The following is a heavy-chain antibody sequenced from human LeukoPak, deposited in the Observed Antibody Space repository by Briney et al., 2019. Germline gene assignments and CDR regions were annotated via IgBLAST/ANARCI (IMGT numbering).Heavy chain of an antibody. J-gene: IGHJ4*02. V-gene: IGHV3-11*01. CDR3: APPADTYGSGSPRPL. D-gene: IGHD3-10*01. Sequence: GGSLRLSCAASGFTSSDYYMSWIRQAPGKGLEWVSYISSSGSTIYYADSVKGRFTISRDNAKNSLYLQMNSLRAEDTAVYYCAPPADTYGSGSPRPLWSQGTLVTVSS. CDR1: GFTSSDYY. CDR2: ISSSGSTI.